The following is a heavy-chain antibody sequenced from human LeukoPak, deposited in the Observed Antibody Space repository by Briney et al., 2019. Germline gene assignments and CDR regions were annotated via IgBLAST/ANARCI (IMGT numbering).Heavy chain of an antibody. CDR3: ARETIVVVTNWFDP. Sequence: SETLSLTCTVSGGSISSRSYYWSWIRQPPGKGLEWIGEINHSGSTNYNPSLKSRVSISVDTSKNQFSLKLSSVTAADTAVYYCARETIVVVTNWFDPWGQGTLVTGSS. CDR1: GGSISSRSYY. CDR2: INHSGST. V-gene: IGHV4-39*07. D-gene: IGHD2-21*02. J-gene: IGHJ5*02.